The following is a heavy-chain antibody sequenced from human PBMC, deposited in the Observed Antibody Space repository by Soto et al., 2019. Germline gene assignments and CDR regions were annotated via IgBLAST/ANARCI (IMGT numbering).Heavy chain of an antibody. J-gene: IGHJ4*02. V-gene: IGHV3-21*04. CDR1: GFTFSSYS. D-gene: IGHD3-16*02. CDR3: ARGPYNYVWGSDPPHFDY. CDR2: ISGSTI. Sequence: PGGSLRLSCAASGFTFSSYSMNWVRQAPGKGLEWVSAISGSTIYYADSVKGRFTISRDNAKNSLYLQMNSLRAEDTAVYYCARGPYNYVWGSDPPHFDYWGQGTLVTSPQ.